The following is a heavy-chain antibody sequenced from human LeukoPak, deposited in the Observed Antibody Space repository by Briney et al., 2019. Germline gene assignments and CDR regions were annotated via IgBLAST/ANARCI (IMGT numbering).Heavy chain of an antibody. CDR3: AKDPYSGSYYDY. D-gene: IGHD1-26*01. CDR2: SSGSGGST. CDR1: GFIFSSYA. Sequence: GGSLRLSCAASGFIFSSYAMSWVRQAPGKGLEWVSASSGSGGSTYYADSVKGRFTISRDNSKNTLYLQMNSLRAEDAAVYYCAKDPYSGSYYDYWGQGTLVTVSS. J-gene: IGHJ4*02. V-gene: IGHV3-23*01.